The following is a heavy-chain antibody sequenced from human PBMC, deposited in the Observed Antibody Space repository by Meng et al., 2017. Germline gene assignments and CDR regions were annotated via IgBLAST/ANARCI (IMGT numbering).Heavy chain of an antibody. CDR1: GYTFPSYG. J-gene: IGHJ4*02. Sequence: QVQLGQSGAEVKQPGSSGTVSRKASGYTFPSYGGSWVRQAPGQGLEWMGWISAYNGNTNYAQKLQGRVTMTTDTSTSTAYMELRSLRSDDTAVYYCASFIWGSGSYSGWGQGTLVTVSS. V-gene: IGHV1-18*01. CDR3: ASFIWGSGSYSG. CDR2: ISAYNGNT. D-gene: IGHD3-10*01.